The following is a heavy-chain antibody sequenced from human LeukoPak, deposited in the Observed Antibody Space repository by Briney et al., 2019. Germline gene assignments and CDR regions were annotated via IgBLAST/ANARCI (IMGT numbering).Heavy chain of an antibody. D-gene: IGHD2-21*02. V-gene: IGHV1-2*02. CDR3: ARAAGSDSRDYFDY. J-gene: IGHJ4*02. CDR2: INPNSGGT. Sequence: ASVTGSCKASGYIFTGYYMHWVRQAPGQGLECMGWINPNSGGTNYAQKFQGRVTMTRDTSISTAYMELRGLRSDDTAVYYCARAAGSDSRDYFDYWGQGTLVTVSS. CDR1: GYIFTGYY.